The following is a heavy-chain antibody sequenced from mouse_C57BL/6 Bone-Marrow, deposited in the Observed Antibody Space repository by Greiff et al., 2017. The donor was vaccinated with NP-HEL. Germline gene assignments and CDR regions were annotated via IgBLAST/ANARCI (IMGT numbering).Heavy chain of an antibody. CDR3: TRWPGSYYFDY. J-gene: IGHJ2*01. D-gene: IGHD4-1*01. Sequence: VQLQQSGAELVRPGASVTLSCKASGYTFTDYEMHWVKQTPVHGLEWIGAIDPETGGTAYNQKFKGKAILTADKSSSTAYMDLRSLTSEDSAVYYCTRWPGSYYFDYWGQGTTLTVSS. CDR1: GYTFTDYE. CDR2: IDPETGGT. V-gene: IGHV1-15*01.